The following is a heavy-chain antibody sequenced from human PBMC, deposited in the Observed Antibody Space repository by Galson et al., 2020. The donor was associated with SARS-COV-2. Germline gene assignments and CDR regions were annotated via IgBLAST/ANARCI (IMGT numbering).Heavy chain of an antibody. J-gene: IGHJ4*02. D-gene: IGHD1-26*01. Sequence: SETLSLTCTVSGGSISSSIYFWGWIRQPPGKALQWIGTTYDSGSTYYDPSLKSRLTISVDTSKNQFSLKLSSVTAADTAVYYCARHGRGELLFPFDYWGRGILVTVSS. CDR1: GGSISSSIYF. V-gene: IGHV4-39*01. CDR2: TYDSGST. CDR3: ARHGRGELLFPFDY.